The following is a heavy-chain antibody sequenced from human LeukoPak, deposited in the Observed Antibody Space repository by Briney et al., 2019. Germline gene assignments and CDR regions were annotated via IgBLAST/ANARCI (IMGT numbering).Heavy chain of an antibody. J-gene: IGHJ6*02. V-gene: IGHV3-21*01. D-gene: IGHD5-12*01. CDR1: GFTFSSYS. CDR2: ISSSSSYI. CDR3: ARVPYSGYESNSRHYYYYGMDV. Sequence: AGGSLRLSCAASGFTFSSYSMNWVRQAPGKGLEWVSSISSSSSYIYYADSVKGRFTISRDNAKNSLYLQMNSLRAEDTAVYYCARVPYSGYESNSRHYYYYGMDVWGQGTTVTVSS.